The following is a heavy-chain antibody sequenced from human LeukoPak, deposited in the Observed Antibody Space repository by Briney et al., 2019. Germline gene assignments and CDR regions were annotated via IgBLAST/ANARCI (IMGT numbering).Heavy chain of an antibody. CDR2: ISFDGSNT. J-gene: IGHJ6*02. Sequence: PGGSLRLSCATSGIISNTYAMHWVRQAPGKGLEWVALISFDGSNTYYADSVKGRFTISRDNSKKTLYLQMNSLRPEDTAMYYCARDYSNYGMDVWGQGTTVTVSS. D-gene: IGHD4-11*01. CDR3: ARDYSNYGMDV. CDR1: GIISNTYA. V-gene: IGHV3-30*04.